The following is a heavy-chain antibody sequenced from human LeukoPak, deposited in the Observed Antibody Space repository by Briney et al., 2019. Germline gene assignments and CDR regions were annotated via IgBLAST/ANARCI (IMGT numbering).Heavy chain of an antibody. CDR3: AREEFWGSPYEEV. J-gene: IGHJ6*03. D-gene: IGHD3-16*01. Sequence: PGGSLRLSCEASGFPFSQYWMRWVRQAPGKGLEWVANIRRDGTEEWYADSVRGRVTISRDNVRNSVFLQMNNLRADDTGVYYCAREEFWGSPYEEVWGKGTTV. CDR1: GFPFSQYW. CDR2: IRRDGTEE. V-gene: IGHV3-7*01.